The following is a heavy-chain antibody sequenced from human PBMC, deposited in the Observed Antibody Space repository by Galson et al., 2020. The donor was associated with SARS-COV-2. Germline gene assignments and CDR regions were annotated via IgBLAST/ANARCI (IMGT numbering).Heavy chain of an antibody. Sequence: GGSLRLSCAASGFTFSSYAMSWVRQAPGKGLEWVSAISSNGARTHYADSVKGQFTISRDNSKSTLYLQMTSLRAEDTALYYCAKEEKNREADAFDIWGQGTMVTVSS. CDR2: ISSNGART. CDR3: AKEEKNREADAFDI. D-gene: IGHD1-26*01. V-gene: IGHV3-23*01. CDR1: GFTFSSYA. J-gene: IGHJ3*02.